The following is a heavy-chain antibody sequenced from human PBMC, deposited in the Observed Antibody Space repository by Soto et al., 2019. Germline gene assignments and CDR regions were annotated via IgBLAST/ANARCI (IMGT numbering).Heavy chain of an antibody. CDR3: AKDPKATGTHY. J-gene: IGHJ4*02. Sequence: GGSLRLSCAASGFIISSYGMHWVRQAPGKGLEWVAVITYDGSNKYYADSVKGRFSISRDNSRNRLYLQMYSLRPEDTAVYYCAKDPKATGTHYWGRRTLVTVSS. CDR2: ITYDGSNK. CDR1: GFIISSYG. V-gene: IGHV3-30*18. D-gene: IGHD1-1*01.